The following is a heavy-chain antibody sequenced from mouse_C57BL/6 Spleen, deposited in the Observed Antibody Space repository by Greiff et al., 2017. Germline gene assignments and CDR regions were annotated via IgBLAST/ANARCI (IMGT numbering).Heavy chain of an antibody. CDR2: INPSTGGT. Sequence: EVQLQQSGPELVKPGASVKISCKASGYSFTGYYMNWVKQSPEKSLEWIGEINPSTGGTTYNQKFKAKATLTVDKSSSTAYMQLKSLTSEDSAVYYCARTDFYAMDYWGQGTSFTVSS. J-gene: IGHJ4*01. CDR1: GYSFTGYY. CDR3: ARTDFYAMDY. V-gene: IGHV1-42*01.